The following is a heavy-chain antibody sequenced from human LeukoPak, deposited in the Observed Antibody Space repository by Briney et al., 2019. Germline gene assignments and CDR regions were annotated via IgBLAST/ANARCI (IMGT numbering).Heavy chain of an antibody. D-gene: IGHD3-3*01. V-gene: IGHV3-20*04. CDR2: INWNGGGT. Sequence: PGGSLRLSCAASGFTFDDYGMSWVRQAPGKGLHWVSGINWNGGGTGFADSVKGRFTISRDNAKDSLFLQMKILRAEDTALYYCARASERYDFWSGYYTFDYWGQGPLVTVSS. CDR1: GFTFDDYG. CDR3: ARASERYDFWSGYYTFDY. J-gene: IGHJ4*02.